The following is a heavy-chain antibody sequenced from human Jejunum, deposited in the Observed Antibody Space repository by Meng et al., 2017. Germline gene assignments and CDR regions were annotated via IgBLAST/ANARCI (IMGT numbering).Heavy chain of an antibody. J-gene: IGHJ4*02. V-gene: IGHV3-15*01. CDR1: GFAFSYAW. CDR2: IKSDGGTT. Sequence: EVQLAESGGGWVKPGGSLRLSCVASGFAFSYAWMTWVRLSPGKGLEWVARIKSDGGTTEYTAPVKGRFTISRDDSSNTLYLHMTSLKTEDTAIYYCAADVPNRPSQIDYWGQGTLVTVSS. CDR3: AADVPNRPSQIDY.